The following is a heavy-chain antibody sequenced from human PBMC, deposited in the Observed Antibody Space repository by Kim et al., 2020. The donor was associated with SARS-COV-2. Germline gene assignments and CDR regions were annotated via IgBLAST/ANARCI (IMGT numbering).Heavy chain of an antibody. Sequence: GGSLRLSCEVSGFTFSIYSMAWVRQAPGEGLQWISSIGSSATDIHYADSVKGRFTISRDNAKNSLFLQMTSLRDEDTAVYYCATRAPPTSTVPNHYFYYYMDVWGRGTTVTVSS. CDR3: ATRAPPTSTVPNHYFYYYMDV. CDR2: IGSSATDI. D-gene: IGHD1-26*01. V-gene: IGHV3-21*06. J-gene: IGHJ6*03. CDR1: GFTFSIYS.